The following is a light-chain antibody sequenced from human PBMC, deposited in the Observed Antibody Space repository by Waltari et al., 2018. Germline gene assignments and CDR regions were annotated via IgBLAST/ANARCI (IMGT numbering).Light chain of an antibody. Sequence: QSVLTQPPSASGTPGQRVTISCSGRRSHIGNNYVNWYHQVPGTAPKPLIYRNNQRPSGVPDRVSGSKSGTSASLAISGLRSEDEGDYYCAAWDDSLSGVVFGGGTKLTVL. CDR1: RSHIGNNY. J-gene: IGLJ2*01. CDR2: RNN. CDR3: AAWDDSLSGVV. V-gene: IGLV1-47*01.